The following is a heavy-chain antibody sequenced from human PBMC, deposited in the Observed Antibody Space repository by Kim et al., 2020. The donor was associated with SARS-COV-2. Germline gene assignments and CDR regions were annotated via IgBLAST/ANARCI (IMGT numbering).Heavy chain of an antibody. V-gene: IGHV3-53*01. CDR1: GFTVSSNY. D-gene: IGHD7-27*01. CDR3: ARVRGGGAWGPDY. J-gene: IGHJ4*02. CDR2: IYSGGST. Sequence: GGSLRLSCAASGFTVSSNYMSWVRQAPGKGLEWVSVIYSGGSTYYADSVKGRFTISRDNSKNTLYLQMNSLRAEDTAVYYCARVRGGGAWGPDYWGQGTLVTVSS.